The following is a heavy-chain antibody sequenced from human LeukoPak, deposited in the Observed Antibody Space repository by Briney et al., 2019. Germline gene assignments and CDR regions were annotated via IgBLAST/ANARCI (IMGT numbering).Heavy chain of an antibody. V-gene: IGHV4-4*07. Sequence: PTETLSLTCTVSGDSISNYYWSWIRQPAGKRLEWIGRIYTSGSTNYNPSLKSRVTMSVDTSKNQFSLKLSSVTAADTAVYYCARVSLVRGAPDYYFDYWGQGTLVTVSS. J-gene: IGHJ4*02. CDR1: GDSISNYY. CDR3: ARVSLVRGAPDYYFDY. D-gene: IGHD3-10*01. CDR2: IYTSGST.